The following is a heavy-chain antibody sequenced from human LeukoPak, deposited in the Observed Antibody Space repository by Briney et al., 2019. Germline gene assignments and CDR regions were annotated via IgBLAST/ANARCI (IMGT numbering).Heavy chain of an antibody. V-gene: IGHV4-59*01. J-gene: IGHJ1*01. CDR3: AENRIGTTPGYFQH. CDR2: MYYSRST. CDR1: GDSISSYY. D-gene: IGHD1-7*01. Sequence: SETLSLTCTVSGDSISSYYWSWIRQPPGKGLEWIGYMYYSRSTNYNPSLKSRVTISVDTSKNQFSLKLSSVTAADTAVYYCAENRIGTTPGYFQHWGQGTLVTVSS.